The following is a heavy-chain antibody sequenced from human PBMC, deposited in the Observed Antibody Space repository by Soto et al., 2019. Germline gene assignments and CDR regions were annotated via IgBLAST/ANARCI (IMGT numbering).Heavy chain of an antibody. CDR3: ARGGGYGSESCQRRADAFDL. V-gene: IGHV4-30-4*01. Sequence: QVQLQESGPGLVKPSQTLSLTCTVSGGSISSGDYYWSWIRQPPGKGLEWIGYIYYSGSTYYNPSLKGRVTISVDASKIQFSLRVRCVTAADTVVYYCARGGGYGSESCQRRADAFDLWGQGTMVTVSS. J-gene: IGHJ3*01. CDR1: GGSISSGDYY. CDR2: IYYSGST. D-gene: IGHD3-10*01.